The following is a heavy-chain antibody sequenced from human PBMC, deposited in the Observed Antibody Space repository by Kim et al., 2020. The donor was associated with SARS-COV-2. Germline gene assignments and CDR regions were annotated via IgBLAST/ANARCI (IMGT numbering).Heavy chain of an antibody. V-gene: IGHV3-30*01. Sequence: NKYYADSVKGRFTISRDKSKNTLYLQMNSLRAEDTAVYYCARGARELVYWGQGTLVTVSS. D-gene: IGHD6-6*01. CDR3: ARGARELVY. J-gene: IGHJ4*02. CDR2: NK.